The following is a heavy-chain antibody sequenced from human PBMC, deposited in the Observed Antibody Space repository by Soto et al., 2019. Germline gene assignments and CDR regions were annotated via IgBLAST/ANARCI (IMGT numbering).Heavy chain of an antibody. V-gene: IGHV3-21*01. Sequence: GGSLSLSCAASGFTFSSYSMNWVRPAPGKGLEWVSSISSSSSYIYYADSVKGRFTISRDNAKNSLYLQMNGLRAEDTAVYYCARGSSPGYSSSWYYFDYWGQGTLVTSPQ. J-gene: IGHJ4*02. CDR2: ISSSSSYI. CDR1: GFTFSSYS. D-gene: IGHD6-13*01. CDR3: ARGSSPGYSSSWYYFDY.